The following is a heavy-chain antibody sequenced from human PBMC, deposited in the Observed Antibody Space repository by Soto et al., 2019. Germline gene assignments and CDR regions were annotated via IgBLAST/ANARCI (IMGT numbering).Heavy chain of an antibody. CDR1: GGTFSSYS. Sequence: QVQLVQSGAEVKKPGSSVKVSCKASGGTFSSYSINWVRQAPGHGLEWMGEIIPIFGTANYAQKFQGRVTITADESTSTAYMELSSLRSEDTAVYYCARDGGRHAGGIDYWGQGPLVTVSS. V-gene: IGHV1-69*01. D-gene: IGHD1-26*01. CDR3: ARDGGRHAGGIDY. J-gene: IGHJ4*02. CDR2: IIPIFGTA.